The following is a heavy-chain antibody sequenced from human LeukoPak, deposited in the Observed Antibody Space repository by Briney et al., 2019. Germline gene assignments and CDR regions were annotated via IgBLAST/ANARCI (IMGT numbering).Heavy chain of an antibody. CDR2: IYYSGST. D-gene: IGHD3-16*01. Sequence: SETLSLTCTVSGGSISSGDYYWSWIRQPPGKGLEWIGYIYYSGSTYYNPSLKSRVTISVDTSKNQFSLKLSSVTAADTAVYYCARENGYGDYFDYWGQGTLVTVSS. CDR3: ARENGYGDYFDY. V-gene: IGHV4-30-4*01. CDR1: GGSISSGDYY. J-gene: IGHJ4*02.